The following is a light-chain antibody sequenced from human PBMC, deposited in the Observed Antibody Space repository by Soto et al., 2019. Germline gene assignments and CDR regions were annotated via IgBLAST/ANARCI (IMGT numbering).Light chain of an antibody. V-gene: IGLV2-8*01. Sequence: QSVLTQPPSASGSPGRSVTISCTGASSDVGGYNFVSWYQQHPGKAPKLLIYEVTKRPSGVPDRFSGSRSGNTASLTVSGLQAEADAHYYCSSYAGSNNIVFGHATKVTV. CDR1: SSDVGGYNF. J-gene: IGLJ1*01. CDR2: EVT. CDR3: SSYAGSNNIV.